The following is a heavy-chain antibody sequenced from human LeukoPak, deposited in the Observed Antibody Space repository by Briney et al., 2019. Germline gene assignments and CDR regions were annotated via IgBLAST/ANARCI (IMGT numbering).Heavy chain of an antibody. CDR1: GYSINSAYH. CDR3: AKPQSSLSHFYDS. Sequence: SETLSLTCAVSGYSINSAYHWGWIRQPPGKGLEWIGSIHHSGTTYYNPTLKSRVTISVDTSKNQISLKVNSVTAADTAVYYCAKPQSSLSHFYDSWGQETLVTVSS. J-gene: IGHJ4*02. D-gene: IGHD2-2*01. CDR2: IHHSGTT. V-gene: IGHV4-38-2*01.